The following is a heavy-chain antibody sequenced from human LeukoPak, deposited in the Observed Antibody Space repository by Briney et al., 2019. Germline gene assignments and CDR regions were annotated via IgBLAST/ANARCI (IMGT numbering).Heavy chain of an antibody. D-gene: IGHD3-22*01. CDR1: GFTFSSYA. CDR2: ISGSGDNT. V-gene: IGHV3-23*01. CDR3: AKGSYYDSSGSFYFDY. J-gene: IGHJ4*01. Sequence: GGSLRLSCAASGFTFSSYAMSWVRQAPGKGLEWVSGISGSGDNTYYADSVKGRFTISRDNSKNTLYVQVNSPGTEDTAAYYCAKGSYYDSSGSFYFDYWGQGTLVTVSS.